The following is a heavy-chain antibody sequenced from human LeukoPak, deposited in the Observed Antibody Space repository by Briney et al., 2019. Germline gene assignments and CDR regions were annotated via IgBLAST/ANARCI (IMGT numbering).Heavy chain of an antibody. V-gene: IGHV3-30*19. D-gene: IGHD3-22*01. CDR3: ARDGPGDSSGYYYYYMDV. J-gene: IGHJ6*03. Sequence: PGGSLRLSCAASGFIFSNYELTWVRQAPGKGLEWVAVISYDGSNKYYADSVKGRFTISRDNSKNTLYLQMNSLRAEDTAVYYCARDGPGDSSGYYYYYMDVWGKGTTVTVSS. CDR2: ISYDGSNK. CDR1: GFIFSNYE.